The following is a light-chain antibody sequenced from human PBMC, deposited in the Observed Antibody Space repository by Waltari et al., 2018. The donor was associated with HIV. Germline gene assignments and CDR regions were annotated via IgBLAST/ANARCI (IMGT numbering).Light chain of an antibody. Sequence: QSVLTQTPSASRAPGQRILMSCSGTNSNVGNNFVSWFQQISGGAPKLIIYWNDQRPSWGPPRFSAGKYCSNASLVIAALQSDDDAEYFCASSDDNLNPWVFGGGTKLTV. V-gene: IGLV1-44*01. CDR2: WND. CDR3: ASSDDNLNPWV. CDR1: NSNVGNNF. J-gene: IGLJ3*02.